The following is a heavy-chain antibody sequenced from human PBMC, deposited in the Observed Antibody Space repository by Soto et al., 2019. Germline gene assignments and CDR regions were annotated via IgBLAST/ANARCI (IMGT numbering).Heavy chain of an antibody. Sequence: QVQLVQSGAEVKKPGSSVKVSCKASGGTFSNYVVNWVRQAPGQGLEWMGWIIPLSGAANYAQKFQGRSTITADKSTSTSYMELSSLRSEDTAVYYCARDMTSTVVLYFDFWGQGPLVNVSS. J-gene: IGHJ4*02. D-gene: IGHD2-21*01. CDR1: GGTFSNYV. CDR3: ARDMTSTVVLYFDF. CDR2: IIPLSGAA. V-gene: IGHV1-69*06.